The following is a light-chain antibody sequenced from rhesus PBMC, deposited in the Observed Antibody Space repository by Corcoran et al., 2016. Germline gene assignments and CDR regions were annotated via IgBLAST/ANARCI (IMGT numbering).Light chain of an antibody. CDR3: QQYDSVPLT. V-gene: IGKV1S17*01. CDR1: QAITND. Sequence: DIQMTQSPSSLSASVGDRVTITCRASQAITNDLAWYQQKPGEAPRLLIYEASSLESGVPSRFRGSGSGTDFTLTISSLQSEDFVTYYCQQYDSVPLTFGGGTKVEIK. CDR2: EAS. J-gene: IGKJ4*01.